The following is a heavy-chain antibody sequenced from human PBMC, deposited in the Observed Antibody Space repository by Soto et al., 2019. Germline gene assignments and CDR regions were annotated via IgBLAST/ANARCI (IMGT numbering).Heavy chain of an antibody. V-gene: IGHV5-10-1*01. CDR1: GYSFTSYL. D-gene: IGHD3-22*01. Sequence: GGALKSSCKGSGYSFTSYLMSWVGQKPGKGPEWMGRIDPSDSYTNYSPSFQGHVTISADKSISTAYLQWSSLKASDTAMYYCARLDYYDSSGPPLYYFDYWGQGTLVTVSS. J-gene: IGHJ4*02. CDR2: IDPSDSYT. CDR3: ARLDYYDSSGPPLYYFDY.